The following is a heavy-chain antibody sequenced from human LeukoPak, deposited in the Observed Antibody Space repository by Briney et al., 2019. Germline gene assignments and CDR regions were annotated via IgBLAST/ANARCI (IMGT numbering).Heavy chain of an antibody. CDR1: GGSFSGYY. V-gene: IGHV4-34*01. Sequence: SETLSLTCAVYGGSFSGYYWSWIRQPPGKGLEWIGEINHSGSTNYNPSLKSRVTISVDTSKNQFPLKLSSVTAADTAVYYCARERKLYVVVPAAREFDYWGQGTLVTVSS. CDR3: ARERKLYVVVPAAREFDY. D-gene: IGHD2-2*01. CDR2: INHSGST. J-gene: IGHJ4*02.